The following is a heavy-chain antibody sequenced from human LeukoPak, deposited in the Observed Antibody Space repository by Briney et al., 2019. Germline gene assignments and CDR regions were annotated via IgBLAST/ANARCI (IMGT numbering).Heavy chain of an antibody. CDR1: GFTFSSYD. D-gene: IGHD4-17*01. CDR3: AKDLRGDYADY. Sequence: GGSLRLSCAASGFTFSSYDMHWVRQAPGKGLEWVAFIRYDASNKYYADSVKGRFTISRDNSKNTLYLQMNSLRAEDTAVYYCAKDLRGDYADYWGQGTLVTVSS. J-gene: IGHJ4*02. V-gene: IGHV3-30*02. CDR2: IRYDASNK.